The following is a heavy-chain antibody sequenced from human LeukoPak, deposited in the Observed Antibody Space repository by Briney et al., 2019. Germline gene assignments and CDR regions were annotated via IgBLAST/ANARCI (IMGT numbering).Heavy chain of an antibody. V-gene: IGHV1-69*13. D-gene: IGHD3-3*01. Sequence: ASVKVSCKASGGTFISHAISWVRQAPGQGLEWMGGIITIFGAADYAQKFQGRVTITADESTNTAYMELSSLKSEDTAVYYCARAEYYDFWSGYSDRYYYYGMDVWGQGTTVTVSS. CDR3: ARAEYYDFWSGYSDRYYYYGMDV. J-gene: IGHJ6*02. CDR2: IITIFGAA. CDR1: GGTFISHA.